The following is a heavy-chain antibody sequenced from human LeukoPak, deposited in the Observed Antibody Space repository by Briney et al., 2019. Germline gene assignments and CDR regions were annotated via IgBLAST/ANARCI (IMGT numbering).Heavy chain of an antibody. J-gene: IGHJ4*02. D-gene: IGHD4-23*01. CDR1: GYTFTGYY. Sequence: ASVKVSCKPSGYTFTGYYMHWVRRAPGQGLEWMGWINPNSGGTNYAQKFQGRVTMTTDTSISTAYMELTRLTSDDTAVYYCARLRGPTVVTPVYYWGQGTLVTVSS. V-gene: IGHV1-2*02. CDR3: ARLRGPTVVTPVYY. CDR2: INPNSGGT.